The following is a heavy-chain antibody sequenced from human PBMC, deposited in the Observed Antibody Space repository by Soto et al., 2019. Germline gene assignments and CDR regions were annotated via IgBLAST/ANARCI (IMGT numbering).Heavy chain of an antibody. CDR1: GFTFSTYW. J-gene: IGHJ5*02. CDR2: INSNRSRT. V-gene: IGHV3-74*01. D-gene: IGHD1-26*01. CDR3: ATVATGSYDWFDH. Sequence: PGGTLRLSCAVSGFTFSTYWMHWVRQAPGKGLECVSRINSNRSRTNYTDTVKRTSNTFRDNANYTLYLQLNRLTADDIAVDYCATVATGSYDWFDHWGEGAVVTLSS.